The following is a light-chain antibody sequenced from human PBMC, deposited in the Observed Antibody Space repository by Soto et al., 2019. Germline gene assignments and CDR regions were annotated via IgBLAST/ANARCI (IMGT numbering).Light chain of an antibody. V-gene: IGLV2-23*01. CDR1: SSDVGSYNL. CDR2: EGC. J-gene: IGLJ3*02. CDR3: CSYATGSV. Sequence: QSALTQPASVSGSPGQSITISRTGTSSDVGSYNLVSWYQHHPGKAPKLMIYEGCKRPSGVSNRFSGSKSGNTASLTISGLQAEDAADCNCCSYATGSVFGGGTKLTVL.